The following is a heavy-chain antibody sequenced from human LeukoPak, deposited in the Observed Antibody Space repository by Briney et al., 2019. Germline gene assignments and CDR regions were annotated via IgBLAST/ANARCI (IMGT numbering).Heavy chain of an antibody. CDR2: IYTSGST. V-gene: IGHV4-4*07. Sequence: PSETPSLTCTVSGGSISSYYWSWIRQPAGKGLEWIGRIYTSGSTNYNPSLKSRVTMSVDTSKNQFSLKLSSVTAADTAVYYCARDLNIYDSSGRLDYWGQGTLVAVSS. CDR3: ARDLNIYDSSGRLDY. CDR1: GGSISSYY. J-gene: IGHJ4*02. D-gene: IGHD3-22*01.